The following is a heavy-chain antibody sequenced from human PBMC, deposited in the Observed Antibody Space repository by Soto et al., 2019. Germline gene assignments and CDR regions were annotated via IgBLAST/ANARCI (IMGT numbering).Heavy chain of an antibody. Sequence: QIQLQESGPGLVKPAETLSLTCIVSGDSIMNYYWNWVRQPPGKPPEWIGYIYDSGSTNYNPSLKSRVTISIDTSKNQFSLRLSSVTASDTAVYYCAKGGDYKYYFLLWGQGTLVTVFS. CDR2: IYDSGST. CDR3: AKGGDYKYYFLL. V-gene: IGHV4-59*01. D-gene: IGHD4-17*01. J-gene: IGHJ4*02. CDR1: GDSIMNYY.